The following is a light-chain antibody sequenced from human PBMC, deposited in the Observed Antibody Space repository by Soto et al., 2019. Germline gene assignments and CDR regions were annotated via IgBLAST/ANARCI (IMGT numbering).Light chain of an antibody. J-gene: IGKJ2*01. CDR3: QQYNDWRYT. Sequence: EIVMTQSPATLSVSPGERATLSCRASQSISSILAWYQLKPGQAPRLLIYGASTRATGIPARFSGSGSGTEFTLTISSLQSEDFAVYYCQQYNDWRYTFGQGTKLEIK. CDR2: GAS. V-gene: IGKV3-15*01. CDR1: QSISSI.